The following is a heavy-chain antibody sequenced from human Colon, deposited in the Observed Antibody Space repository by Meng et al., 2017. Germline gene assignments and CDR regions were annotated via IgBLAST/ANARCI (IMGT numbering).Heavy chain of an antibody. J-gene: IGHJ5*02. Sequence: QVQLQESGPGLVKPSGTLSLTCAVSGASISSTYWWSWVRQPPGKGLEWIGEVHHSGGTNYNPSLKSRVTISVDVSNNQYSLSLTSVTAADTAIYYCGRNGAYSIDPWGRGTLVTVSS. D-gene: IGHD2-15*01. CDR2: VHHSGGT. CDR3: GRNGAYSIDP. V-gene: IGHV4-4*02. CDR1: GASISSTYW.